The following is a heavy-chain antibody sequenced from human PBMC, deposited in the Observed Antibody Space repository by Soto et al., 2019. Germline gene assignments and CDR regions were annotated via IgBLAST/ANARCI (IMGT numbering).Heavy chain of an antibody. CDR1: GFAFSTCA. CDR3: AKTPVTYAAAGRGGGGYFDY. J-gene: IGHJ4*02. D-gene: IGHD6-13*01. CDR2: ISGSGGST. V-gene: IGHV3-23*01. Sequence: EVQLLESGGGLVQPGGSLRLSCAASGFAFSTCAMAWVRQAPGKGLEWVSTISGSGGSTYYADSVRGRFTISRDNSKNTLFLQINSLRAEDTAVYYCAKTPVTYAAAGRGGGGYFDYWGQGSLVTVSS.